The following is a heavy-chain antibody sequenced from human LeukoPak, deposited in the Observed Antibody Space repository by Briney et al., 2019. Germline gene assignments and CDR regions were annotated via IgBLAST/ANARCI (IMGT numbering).Heavy chain of an antibody. V-gene: IGHV3-33*01. Sequence: GRSLRLSCAASGFTFSSYGMHWVRQAPGKGLEWVAVIWYDGSNKYYADSVKGRFTISRDNYKNTLYLQMNSLRAENTAVYYGARDSAAAGTEYYYSMDVWGQGTTVTVSS. J-gene: IGHJ6*02. CDR1: GFTFSSYG. CDR3: ARDSAAAGTEYYYSMDV. CDR2: IWYDGSNK. D-gene: IGHD6-13*01.